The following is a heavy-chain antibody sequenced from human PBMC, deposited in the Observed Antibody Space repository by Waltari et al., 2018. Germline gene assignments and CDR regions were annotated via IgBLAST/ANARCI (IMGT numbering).Heavy chain of an antibody. CDR2: IMHGFGLA. J-gene: IGHJ3*02. D-gene: IGHD3-22*01. Sequence: QVQLLQSGAEVKKPGSSVTVSCRASGGSFSNYGLSWVRQAPGQGPEWMGGIMHGFGLAKPAQNVQARVTITADESTATTYMELSGLRSEDTAVYYCARVGYPGSGSGYRDAFDIWGQGTLVTVSS. CDR1: GGSFSNYG. V-gene: IGHV1-69*01. CDR3: ARVGYPGSGSGYRDAFDI.